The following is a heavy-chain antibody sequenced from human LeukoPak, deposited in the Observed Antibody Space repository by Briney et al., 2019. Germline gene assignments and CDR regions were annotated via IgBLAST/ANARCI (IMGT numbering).Heavy chain of an antibody. CDR3: AKEHTYIVVVVAATTYGMDV. CDR2: IWFDGSHK. Sequence: PGGSLRLSCAASGFTFSNYGMHWVRQAPGKGLEWVAVIWFDGSHKYYADSVKGRFTISRDNSKNTLYLQMNSLRAEDTAVYYCAKEHTYIVVVVAATTYGMDVWGQGTTVTVSS. J-gene: IGHJ6*02. CDR1: GFTFSNYG. D-gene: IGHD2-15*01. V-gene: IGHV3-30*02.